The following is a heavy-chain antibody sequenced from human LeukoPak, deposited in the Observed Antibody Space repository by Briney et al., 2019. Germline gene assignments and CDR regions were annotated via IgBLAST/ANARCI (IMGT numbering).Heavy chain of an antibody. V-gene: IGHV3-9*01. CDR3: AKGYCSSISCHADY. CDR1: GFTFDDYA. CDR2: ISWNRGSI. J-gene: IGHJ4*02. D-gene: IGHD2-2*01. Sequence: GGSLRLSCAASGFTFDDYAMHWVRQAPGKGLEWVSGISWNRGSIGYADSVKGRFTISRDNAKMSLYLQMNSLRAEDTASYYCAKGYCSSISCHADYWGQGTLVTASS.